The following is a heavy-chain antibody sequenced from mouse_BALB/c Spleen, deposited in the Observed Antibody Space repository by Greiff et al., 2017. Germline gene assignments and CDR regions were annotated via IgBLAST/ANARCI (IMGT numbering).Heavy chain of an antibody. CDR3: ARSGYYGYPWFAY. D-gene: IGHD2-2*01. CDR2: INPNNGGT. Sequence: EVQVVESGPELVKPGASVKIPCKASGYTFTDYNMDWVKQSHGKSLEWIGDINPNNGGTIYNQKFKGKATLTVDKSSSTAYMELRSLTSEDTAVYYCARSGYYGYPWFAYWGQGTLVTVSA. CDR1: GYTFTDYN. J-gene: IGHJ3*01. V-gene: IGHV1-18*01.